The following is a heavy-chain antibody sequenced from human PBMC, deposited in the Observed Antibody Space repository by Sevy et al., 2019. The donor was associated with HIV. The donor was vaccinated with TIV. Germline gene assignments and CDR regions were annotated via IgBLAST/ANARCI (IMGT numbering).Heavy chain of an antibody. V-gene: IGHV1-18*01. CDR2: ISAYNGNT. Sequence: ASVKVSCKASGYTFTSYGISWVRQAPGQGLEWMGWISAYNGNTNYAQKLQGRVTMTTDTSTGTAYMELRSLSSDDTAVYYCARRGHRTSDAFDIWGQGTMVTVSS. J-gene: IGHJ3*02. D-gene: IGHD3-10*01. CDR1: GYTFTSYG. CDR3: ARRGHRTSDAFDI.